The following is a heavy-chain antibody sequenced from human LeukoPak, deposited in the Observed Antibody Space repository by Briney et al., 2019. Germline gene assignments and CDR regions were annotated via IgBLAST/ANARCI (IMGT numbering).Heavy chain of an antibody. CDR2: INHSGST. CDR3: ANMVVPAAIPWGDAFDI. CDR1: GGFFSGYY. Sequence: SETLSLTCAVYGGFFSGYYWSWIRQPPGKGLEWIGEINHSGSTNYNPSLKSRVTISVDTSKNQFSLKLSSVTAADTAVYCCANMVVPAAIPWGDAFDIWGQGTMVTVSS. J-gene: IGHJ3*02. D-gene: IGHD2-2*01. V-gene: IGHV4-34*01.